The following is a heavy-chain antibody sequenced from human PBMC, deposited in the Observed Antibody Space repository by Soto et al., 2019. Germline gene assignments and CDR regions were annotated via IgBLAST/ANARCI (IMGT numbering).Heavy chain of an antibody. J-gene: IGHJ3*02. CDR2: IFTGGST. D-gene: IGHD6-19*01. CDR3: ARYRNSSGWIDAFDI. CDR1: GFTVSSNY. Sequence: EVQLVESGGGLVQPGGSLRLSCAASGFTVSSNYMSWVRQAPGKGLEWVSVIFTGGSTYYADSVKGRFTISRHSSKNTVYLQMNSLRAEDTAVYYCARYRNSSGWIDAFDIWGQGTMGTVSS. V-gene: IGHV3-53*04.